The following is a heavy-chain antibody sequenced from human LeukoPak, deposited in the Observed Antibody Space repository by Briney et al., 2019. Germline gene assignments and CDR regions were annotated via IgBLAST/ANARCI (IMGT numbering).Heavy chain of an antibody. CDR3: ARDVAREFDY. V-gene: IGHV1-46*01. CDR1: GYTFTSYY. CDR2: INPSGGST. D-gene: IGHD5-24*01. J-gene: IGHJ4*02. Sequence: ASVKVSCKASGYTFTSYYMHWVRQAPGQGLEWMGIINPSGGSTSYTHKFQGRLTMTRDTSTSTVYMELSSLRSEDTAVYYCARDVAREFDYWGQGTLVTVSS.